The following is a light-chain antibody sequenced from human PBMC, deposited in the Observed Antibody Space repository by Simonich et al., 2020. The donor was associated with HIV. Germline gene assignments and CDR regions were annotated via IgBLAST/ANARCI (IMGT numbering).Light chain of an antibody. CDR1: QSVFYNSKNRNY. CDR3: QQYYSTPTWT. Sequence: DIVMTQSPDSLAVSLCERATINCKSSQSVFYNSKNRNYLAWYQQKPGQPPKLLIYWASIRESGVPDRFSGSGSGTDFTLTISSLQAEDVPVYYCQQYYSTPTWTFGQGTKVEIK. J-gene: IGKJ1*01. CDR2: WAS. V-gene: IGKV4-1*01.